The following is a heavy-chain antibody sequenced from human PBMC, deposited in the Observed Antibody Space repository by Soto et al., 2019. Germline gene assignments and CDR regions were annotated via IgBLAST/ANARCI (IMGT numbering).Heavy chain of an antibody. D-gene: IGHD1-26*01. Sequence: VKVSCKASGYTFTSYGISWVRQAPGQGLEWMGWISAYNGNTNYAQKLQGRVTMTTDTSTSTAYMELRSLRSDDTAVYYCARFRWELLSGNWFDPWGQGTLVTVSS. V-gene: IGHV1-18*01. J-gene: IGHJ5*02. CDR2: ISAYNGNT. CDR3: ARFRWELLSGNWFDP. CDR1: GYTFTSYG.